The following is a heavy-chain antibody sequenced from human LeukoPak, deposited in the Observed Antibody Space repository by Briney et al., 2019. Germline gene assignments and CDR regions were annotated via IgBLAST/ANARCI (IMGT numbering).Heavy chain of an antibody. Sequence: PGGTLRLSCAASGFNFNNYGMTWVRQAPGKGLEWVSGIRGSGVSTSYADSVKGRFTISRDNSKNFLYLFMNNLRAEDTGVYYCALLGGKLLWQIDYWGRGTRVTVSS. V-gene: IGHV3-23*01. CDR2: IRGSGVST. CDR3: ALLGGKLLWQIDY. D-gene: IGHD3-16*01. J-gene: IGHJ4*02. CDR1: GFNFNNYG.